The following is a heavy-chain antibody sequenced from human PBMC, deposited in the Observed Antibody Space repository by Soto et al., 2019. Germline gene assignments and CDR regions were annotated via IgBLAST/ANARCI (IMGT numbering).Heavy chain of an antibody. J-gene: IGHJ4*02. Sequence: QVQLVQSGAEVKKPGASVKVSCQASGYTFASHYIHWVRQAPGQGLEWMGVINPNGGNTRYAQRFQDRLTLTTDTPTNTVYLDLSSLSFDETAVYYCGRDTSGLDYWGQGTLVTVSS. V-gene: IGHV1-46*01. CDR1: GYTFASHY. CDR3: GRDTSGLDY. CDR2: INPNGGNT.